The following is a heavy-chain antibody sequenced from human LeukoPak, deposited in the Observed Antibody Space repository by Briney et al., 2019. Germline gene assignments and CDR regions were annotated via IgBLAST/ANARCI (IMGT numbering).Heavy chain of an antibody. V-gene: IGHV3-23*01. D-gene: IGHD3/OR15-3a*01. CDR1: QFTFTSYA. J-gene: IGHJ4*02. CDR3: AKVATWTYFDS. Sequence: GGSLRLSCAASQFTFTSYAMSWVRQAPGRGLEWVSSIGDSGVPTYYADSVRGRFTISRDNSQNTLYLQMNSLRADDTAVYYCAKVATWTYFDSGGQGNLVTVSS. CDR2: IGDSGVPT.